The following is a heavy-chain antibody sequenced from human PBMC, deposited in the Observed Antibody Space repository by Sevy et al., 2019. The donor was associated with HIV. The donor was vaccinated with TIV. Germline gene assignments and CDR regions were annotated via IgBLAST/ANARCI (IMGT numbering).Heavy chain of an antibody. V-gene: IGHV3-9*01. J-gene: IGHJ6*02. CDR1: GFPFNDHA. Sequence: GGSLRLSCAASGFPFNDHAMHWVRQVPGKGLEWVSGISWNSRNIGYAESVKGRFTISRDNAWHFVYLEMNSLRPEDTAFYYCAKEIMRGCDGVNCYSYYYYFYGLDFWGQGTTVTVSS. D-gene: IGHD2-21*01. CDR3: AKEIMRGCDGVNCYSYYYYFYGLDF. CDR2: ISWNSRNI.